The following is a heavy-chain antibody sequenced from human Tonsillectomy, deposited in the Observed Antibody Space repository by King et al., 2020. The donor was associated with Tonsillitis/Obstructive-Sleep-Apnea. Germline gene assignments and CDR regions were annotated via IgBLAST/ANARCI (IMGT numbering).Heavy chain of an antibody. J-gene: IGHJ3*02. Sequence: QLVQSGAEVKKPGASVKVSCKASGYTFTGYYMHWVRQAPGQGLEWMGWINPNSGGTNYAQKFQGRVTMTRDTSISTAYMELSRLRSDDTAVYYCARDGGGDGYLDDAFDIWGQGTMVTVSS. V-gene: IGHV1-2*02. CDR3: ARDGGGDGYLDDAFDI. CDR1: GYTFTGYY. D-gene: IGHD5-24*01. CDR2: INPNSGGT.